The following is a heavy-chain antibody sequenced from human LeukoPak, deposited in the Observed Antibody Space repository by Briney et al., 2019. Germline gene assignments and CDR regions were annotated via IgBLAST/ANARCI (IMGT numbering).Heavy chain of an antibody. CDR2: ISGSGGST. CDR3: AKANTNWNPQYNWFDP. J-gene: IGHJ5*02. D-gene: IGHD1-1*01. V-gene: IGHV3-23*01. CDR1: GFTVSNNY. Sequence: GGSLRLSCAASGFTVSNNYMSWVRQAPGKGLEWVSGISGSGGSTYYADSVKGRFTISRDNSKSTLYLQMNSLRAEDTAVYYCAKANTNWNPQYNWFDPWGQGTLVAVSS.